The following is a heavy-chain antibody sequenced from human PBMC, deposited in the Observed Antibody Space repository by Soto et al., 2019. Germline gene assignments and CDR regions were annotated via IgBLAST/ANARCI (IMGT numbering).Heavy chain of an antibody. J-gene: IGHJ3*02. CDR3: ARYAYSIADKASAFDI. CDR2: IDPSDSYT. V-gene: IGHV5-10-1*01. D-gene: IGHD3-16*01. Sequence: GESLKISCKGSGYSFTSYWISWVRQMPGKGLEWMGRIDPSDSYTNYSPSFQGHVTISADKSISTAYLQWSSLKASDTAMYYCARYAYSIADKASAFDIWGQGTMVTVSS. CDR1: GYSFTSYW.